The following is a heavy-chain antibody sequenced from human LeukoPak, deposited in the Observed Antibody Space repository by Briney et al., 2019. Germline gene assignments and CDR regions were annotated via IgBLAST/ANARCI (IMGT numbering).Heavy chain of an antibody. CDR3: ARTIAARPSYFDY. Sequence: SQTLSLTCTVSGGSISSGSYYWSWIRQPAGKGLEWIGRIYTSGSTNYNPSLKSRVTISVDTSKNQFSLKLSSVTAADTAVYYCARTIAARPSYFDYWGQGTLVTVSS. J-gene: IGHJ4*02. CDR1: GGSISSGSYY. V-gene: IGHV4-61*02. D-gene: IGHD6-6*01. CDR2: IYTSGST.